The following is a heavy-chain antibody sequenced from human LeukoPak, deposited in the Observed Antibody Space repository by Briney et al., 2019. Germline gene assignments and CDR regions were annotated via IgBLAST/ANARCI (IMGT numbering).Heavy chain of an antibody. CDR2: IKTKTDDGAT. D-gene: IGHD1-26*01. Sequence: GGSLRLSCAASGFTFSNARMNWVRQAPGKGLEWVGRIKTKTDDGATDYSAPVKARFTISRDDSKTTLYLQMNGLKTEDTAIYYCTSYVGATAYWGQGTLVTVSS. J-gene: IGHJ4*02. CDR1: GFTFSNAR. CDR3: TSYVGATAY. V-gene: IGHV3-15*01.